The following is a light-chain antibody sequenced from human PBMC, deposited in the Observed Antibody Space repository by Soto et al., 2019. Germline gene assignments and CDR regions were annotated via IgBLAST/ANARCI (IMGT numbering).Light chain of an antibody. CDR1: RSDIGGYNY. Sequence: QSVLTQPPSASGSLGQSVTISCTGTRSDIGGYNYVSWYLQYPGKAPKLMIYDVYKRPSGVPDRFSGSKSGNTASLTVSGLQAEDEADYYCSSYAVNNKVVFGGGTKRTVL. J-gene: IGLJ2*01. CDR2: DVY. CDR3: SSYAVNNKVV. V-gene: IGLV2-8*01.